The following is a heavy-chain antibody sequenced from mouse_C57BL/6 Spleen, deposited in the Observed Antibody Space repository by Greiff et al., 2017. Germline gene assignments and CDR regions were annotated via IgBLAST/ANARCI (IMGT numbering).Heavy chain of an antibody. Sequence: EVNVVESGGGLVKPGGSLKLSCAASGFTFSDYGMHWVRQAPEKGLEWVAYISSGSSTIYYADTVKGRFTISRDNAKNTLFLQMTSLRSEDTAMYYCARPITTEYYYAMDYWGQGTSVTVSS. CDR1: GFTFSDYG. CDR3: ARPITTEYYYAMDY. V-gene: IGHV5-17*01. J-gene: IGHJ4*01. CDR2: ISSGSSTI. D-gene: IGHD1-1*01.